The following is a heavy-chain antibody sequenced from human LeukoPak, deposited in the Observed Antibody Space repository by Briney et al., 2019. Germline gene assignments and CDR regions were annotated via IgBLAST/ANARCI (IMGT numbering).Heavy chain of an antibody. Sequence: GGSLRLSCAASGITFGNNWMHWVRQGPGKGLVWISRINSDGGGAIYADSVKGRFTVSRDNAKNTLYLQMNSLRAEDTAVYYCAGDVPHNWFDTWGQGTLVTVSS. V-gene: IGHV3-74*01. CDR1: GITFGNNW. CDR2: INSDGGGA. J-gene: IGHJ5*02. CDR3: AGDVPHNWFDT.